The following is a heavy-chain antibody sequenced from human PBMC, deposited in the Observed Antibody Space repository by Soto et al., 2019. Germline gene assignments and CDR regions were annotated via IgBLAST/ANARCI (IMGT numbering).Heavy chain of an antibody. CDR1: GYTFTSYG. D-gene: IGHD5-18*01. CDR2: ISAYNGNT. V-gene: IGHV1-18*01. J-gene: IGHJ4*02. CDR3: ARFCEGLGIPLWKFDY. Sequence: ASVKVSCKASGYTFTSYGISWVRQAPGQGLEWMGWISAYNGNTNYAQKLQGRVTMTTDTSTSTAYMELRSLRSDDTAVYYCARFCEGLGIPLWKFDYSCQGTLVTVSS.